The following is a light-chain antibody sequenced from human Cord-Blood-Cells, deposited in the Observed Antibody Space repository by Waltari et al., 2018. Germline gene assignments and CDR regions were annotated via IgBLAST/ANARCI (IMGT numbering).Light chain of an antibody. CDR3: SSYTSSSTLV. Sequence: QSALTQPASVSGSPGQSITISCTGTSSDVGGYNYVSWYQQHPGKAPKLMIYDVSNCPSGVSNRFPGSKSGNTASLTISGLQAEDEADYYCSSYTSSSTLVFGTGTKVTVL. V-gene: IGLV2-14*03. CDR1: SSDVGGYNY. J-gene: IGLJ1*01. CDR2: DVS.